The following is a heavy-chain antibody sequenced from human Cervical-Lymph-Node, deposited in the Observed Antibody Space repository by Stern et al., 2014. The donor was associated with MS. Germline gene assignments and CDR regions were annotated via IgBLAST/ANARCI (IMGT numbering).Heavy chain of an antibody. V-gene: IGHV3-73*01. CDR3: SISGNYY. J-gene: IGHJ4*02. CDR1: GVTFSGSS. Sequence: EDQLVESGGGLVQPGGSLKLSCAASGVTFSGSSMHWVRQASGKGLEWIGHIGSKANSYATTYVASLKGRFTISRDDSKNTAYLHMNSLKTEDTAVYYCSISGNYYWGQGTLVTVSS. CDR2: IGSKANSYAT. D-gene: IGHD1-26*01.